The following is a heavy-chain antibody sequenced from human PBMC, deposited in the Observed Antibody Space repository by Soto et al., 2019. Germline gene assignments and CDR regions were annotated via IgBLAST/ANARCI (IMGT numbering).Heavy chain of an antibody. CDR1: NGSISGFY. J-gene: IGHJ4*02. CDR3: VRVGVGIGNHFDS. CDR2: IHYSGRT. Sequence: SETLSLTCSVSNGSISGFYWTWIRQPPGKIVEWIGYIHYSGRTDYNRSLTSRAPMSVDTSKNQFSLNLKSITAADTAVYYCVRVGVGIGNHFDSWGRGTLLTVSS. V-gene: IGHV4-59*12. D-gene: IGHD1-26*01.